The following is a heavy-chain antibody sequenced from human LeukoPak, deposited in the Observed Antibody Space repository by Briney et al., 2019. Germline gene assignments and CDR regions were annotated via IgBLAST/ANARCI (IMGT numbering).Heavy chain of an antibody. CDR2: ISYDGSNK. CDR3: AKELEGYIYGPVDY. V-gene: IGHV3-30*18. J-gene: IGHJ4*02. CDR1: GFTFSSYG. D-gene: IGHD5-18*01. Sequence: GGSLRLSCAASGFTFSSYGMHWVRQAPGKGLECVAVISYDGSNKYYADSVKGRFTISRDNSKNTLYLQMNSLRAEYTAVYYCAKELEGYIYGPVDYWGQGTLVTVSS.